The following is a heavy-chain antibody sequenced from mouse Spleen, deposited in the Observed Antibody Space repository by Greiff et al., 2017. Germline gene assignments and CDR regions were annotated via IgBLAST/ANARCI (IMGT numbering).Heavy chain of an antibody. Sequence: VQLQQSGAELARPGASVKLSCKASGYTFTSYGISWVKQRTGQGLEWIGEIYPRSGNTYYNEKFKGKATLTADKSSSTAYMELRSLTSEDSAVYFCARDLTARAEAYWGQGTLVTVSA. CDR2: IYPRSGNT. D-gene: IGHD3-2*01. CDR1: GYTFTSYG. CDR3: ARDLTARAEAY. J-gene: IGHJ3*01. V-gene: IGHV1-81*01.